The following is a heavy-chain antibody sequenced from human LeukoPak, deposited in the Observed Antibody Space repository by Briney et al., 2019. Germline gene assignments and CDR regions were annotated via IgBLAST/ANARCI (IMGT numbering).Heavy chain of an antibody. CDR1: GFTFSSYG. Sequence: PGRSLRLSCAASGFTFSSYGMYWVRQAPGKGLEWVAVISYDGSNKNYPDSVKGRFTISRDNSKNTVDLQMDSLRAEDTAVYYCARDPPYCRGDCFFDHWGQGTLVTVSS. V-gene: IGHV3-30*03. J-gene: IGHJ4*02. CDR3: ARDPPYCRGDCFFDH. D-gene: IGHD2-21*02. CDR2: ISYDGSNK.